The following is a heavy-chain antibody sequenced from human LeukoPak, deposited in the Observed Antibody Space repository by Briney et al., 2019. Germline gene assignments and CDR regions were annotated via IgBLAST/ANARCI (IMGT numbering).Heavy chain of an antibody. CDR1: GFTFSSYA. Sequence: GGSLRLSCAASGFTFSSYAMSWVRQAPGKGLEWVSAISGSGGSTYYADSVKGRFTISRDTSKNTVYLQMNSLRAEDTAIYYCAKDMGEDGSYYLDYWGQGTLVTVSS. J-gene: IGHJ4*02. V-gene: IGHV3-23*01. CDR2: ISGSGGST. D-gene: IGHD1-26*01. CDR3: AKDMGEDGSYYLDY.